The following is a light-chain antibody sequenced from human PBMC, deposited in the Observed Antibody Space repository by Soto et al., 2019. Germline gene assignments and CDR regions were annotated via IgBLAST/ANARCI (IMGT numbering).Light chain of an antibody. J-gene: IGKJ5*01. CDR1: QSVSSN. CDR3: QPHTSAPSMP. Sequence: EIVMTQSPATLSVSPGERSTLSCRASQSVSSNLAWYQQKPGQAPRLLIYGASTRATGIPARFSGSGSGTEFTLTISILQSEDFAVDNWQPHTSAPSMPFGRGTRRGIK. V-gene: IGKV3-15*01. CDR2: GAS.